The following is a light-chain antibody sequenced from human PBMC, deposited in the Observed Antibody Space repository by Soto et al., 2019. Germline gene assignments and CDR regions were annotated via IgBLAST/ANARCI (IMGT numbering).Light chain of an antibody. CDR3: MHALKTTRS. CDR1: QSLLHSNGYNY. CDR2: LGS. V-gene: IGKV2-28*01. J-gene: IGKJ1*01. Sequence: IVMTQSPLSLPVTPGEPASISCRSSQSLLHSNGYNYLDWYLQKPGQSPQLLIYLGSTRVAGVLVRFSGSLPGTDFTLNIRRVEDENVWVYYSMHALKTTRSLGQGTTVEIK.